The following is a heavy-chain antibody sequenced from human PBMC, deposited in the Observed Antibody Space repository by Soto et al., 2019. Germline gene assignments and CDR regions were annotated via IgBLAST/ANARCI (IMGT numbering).Heavy chain of an antibody. V-gene: IGHV1-46*01. Sequence: ASVKVSCKASGYTFTSYYMHWVRQAPRQGLEWMVIINLSGGSTSYAQKFQGRVTMTRDTSTSTVYMELSSLRSEDTAVYYCARDQTSWTTFYYGMEVWGQGTTVTVSS. J-gene: IGHJ6*02. CDR2: INLSGGST. D-gene: IGHD4-17*01. CDR1: GYTFTSYY. CDR3: ARDQTSWTTFYYGMEV.